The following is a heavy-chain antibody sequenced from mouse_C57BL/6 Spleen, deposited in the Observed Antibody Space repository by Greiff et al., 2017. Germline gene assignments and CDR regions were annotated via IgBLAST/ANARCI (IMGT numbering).Heavy chain of an antibody. CDR3: SSSDTTVVEAVSYWYFDV. Sequence: EVQLQQSGAELVKPGASVKLSCTASGFNIKDYYMPWVKQRTEQGLEWIGRIDPEDGDTKYAPKFPGKAPLTADTSSNTAYLQLSSLTSEYTAVYYCSSSDTTVVEAVSYWYFDVWGTGTTVTVSS. D-gene: IGHD1-1*01. CDR1: GFNIKDYY. V-gene: IGHV14-2*01. CDR2: IDPEDGDT. J-gene: IGHJ1*03.